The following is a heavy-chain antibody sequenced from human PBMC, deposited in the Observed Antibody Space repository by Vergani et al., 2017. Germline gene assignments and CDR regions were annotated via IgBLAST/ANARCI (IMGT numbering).Heavy chain of an antibody. CDR2: ISGSGGST. J-gene: IGHJ4*02. Sequence: EVQLLESGGGLVQPGGSLRLSCAASGFTFSSYAMSWVRQAPGKGLEWVSAISGSGGSTYYADSVKGRLTISRDNSKNTLDRQMNSLRAEDTAVYYGAKDQDRYCSGGSCYPDYWGQGTLVTVSS. CDR3: AKDQDRYCSGGSCYPDY. D-gene: IGHD2-15*01. V-gene: IGHV3-23*01. CDR1: GFTFSSYA.